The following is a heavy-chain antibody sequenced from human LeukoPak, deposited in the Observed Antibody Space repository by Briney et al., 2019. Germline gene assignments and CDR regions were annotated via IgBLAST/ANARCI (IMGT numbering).Heavy chain of an antibody. CDR2: ISSSGSTK. D-gene: IGHD3-3*01. V-gene: IGHV3-48*03. Sequence: GGSLRLSCAASAFTFSSYEMNWVRQAPGKGLEWGSYISSSGSTKYYTDSVRGRFTISRDNAKNSLYLQMSSLRGEDTAVYYCARQTYYDFWSGYSTFDYWGQGTLVTVSS. CDR3: ARQTYYDFWSGYSTFDY. CDR1: AFTFSSYE. J-gene: IGHJ4*02.